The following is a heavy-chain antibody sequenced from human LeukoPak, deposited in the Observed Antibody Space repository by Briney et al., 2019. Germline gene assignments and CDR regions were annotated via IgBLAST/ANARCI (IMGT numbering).Heavy chain of an antibody. Sequence: RGSLRLSCAASGFTFSSYWMSWVRQAPGKGLEWVANIKQDGSEKYYVDSVKGRFTISRDNAKNSLYLQMNSLRAEDTAVYYCARERYSYGFNYFDYWGQGTLATVSS. CDR2: IKQDGSEK. J-gene: IGHJ4*02. CDR1: GFTFSSYW. D-gene: IGHD5-18*01. V-gene: IGHV3-7*01. CDR3: ARERYSYGFNYFDY.